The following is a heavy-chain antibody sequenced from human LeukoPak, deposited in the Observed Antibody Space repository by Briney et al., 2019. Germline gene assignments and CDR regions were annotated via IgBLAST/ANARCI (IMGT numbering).Heavy chain of an antibody. CDR3: ARVAYDFWSGDMYNWFDP. D-gene: IGHD3-3*01. CDR1: GYSISSGYY. Sequence: SETLSLTCTVSGYSISSGYYWGWIRQPPGKGLEWIGSIYHSGSTYYSPSLKSRVTISVDTSKNQFSLKLSSVTAADTAVYYCARVAYDFWSGDMYNWFDPWGQGTLVTVSS. V-gene: IGHV4-38-2*02. CDR2: IYHSGST. J-gene: IGHJ5*02.